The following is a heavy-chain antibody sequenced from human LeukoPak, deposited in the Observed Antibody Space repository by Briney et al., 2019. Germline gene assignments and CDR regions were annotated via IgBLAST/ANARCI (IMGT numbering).Heavy chain of an antibody. D-gene: IGHD2-2*01. CDR2: IYSSGST. V-gene: IGHV4-39*07. J-gene: IGHJ4*02. CDR1: GASISSGSNY. CDR3: ARGQYQLLRSFFGY. Sequence: SETLSLTCSVSGASISSGSNYWGWIRQPPGKTLEWIGSIYSSGSTYYNPSLKSRVIIIIDTPKNHFSLTLSSVTAADTAVYYCARGQYQLLRSFFGYWGQGTLVTVSS.